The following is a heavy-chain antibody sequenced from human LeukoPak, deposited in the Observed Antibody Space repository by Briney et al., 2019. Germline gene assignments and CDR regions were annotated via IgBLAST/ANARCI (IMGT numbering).Heavy chain of an antibody. D-gene: IGHD1-14*01. CDR3: ARGRRNQLVRGRGFDWFDP. J-gene: IGHJ5*02. CDR2: ITYTGST. Sequence: GSLRLSCAASGFTFDDYGMSWVRQAPGKGLEWIGEITYTGSTNYNPSLESRVTISVDRSKNQFSLKLSSVTAADTAVFYCARGRRNQLVRGRGFDWFDPWGQGTLVTVSS. CDR1: GFTFDDYG. V-gene: IGHV4-34*01.